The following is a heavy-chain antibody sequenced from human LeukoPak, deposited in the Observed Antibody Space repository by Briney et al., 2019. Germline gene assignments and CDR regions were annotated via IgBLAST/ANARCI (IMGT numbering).Heavy chain of an antibody. CDR1: GGSISSGDSY. Sequence: SETLSLTCTVSGGSISSGDSYWSWVRQPPGKGLEWIGYIYSSGSTYYNPSLKSRVTISVDTSKNQFSLKLSSVTAADTAVYYCARGSYSSGWYEVHFQHWGQGTLVTVSS. V-gene: IGHV4-30-4*01. D-gene: IGHD6-19*01. J-gene: IGHJ1*01. CDR2: IYSSGST. CDR3: ARGSYSSGWYEVHFQH.